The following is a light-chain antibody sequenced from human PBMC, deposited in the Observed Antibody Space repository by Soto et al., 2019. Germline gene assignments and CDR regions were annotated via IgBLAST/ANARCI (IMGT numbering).Light chain of an antibody. V-gene: IGKV1-5*03. Sequence: DIQMTQSPSTLSASVGDRVTVTCRASQDITDSLAWYQQKPGKVPKLLIYWASTLESGVPSRFSGSESGTEFDLTISSLQPDDFATYYCQQYRTYPWTFGQGTKVEIK. CDR3: QQYRTYPWT. J-gene: IGKJ1*01. CDR2: WAS. CDR1: QDITDS.